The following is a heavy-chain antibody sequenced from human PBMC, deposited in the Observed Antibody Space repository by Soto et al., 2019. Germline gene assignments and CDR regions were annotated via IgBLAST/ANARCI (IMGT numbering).Heavy chain of an antibody. D-gene: IGHD4-17*01. CDR3: ARGFVPYFFSADYGDYSIYILDY. CDR1: GGKSGDLY. Sequence: TVAGGKSGDLYWPWLRKPHGKGLEWIGYINHSGSTNYNPSLKSRVTISVATSKTQFSLKLSSVTAADTAVYYCARGFVPYFFSADYGDYSIYILDYWVHGTLVTVSS. V-gene: IGHV4-59*11. CDR2: INHSGST. J-gene: IGHJ4*01.